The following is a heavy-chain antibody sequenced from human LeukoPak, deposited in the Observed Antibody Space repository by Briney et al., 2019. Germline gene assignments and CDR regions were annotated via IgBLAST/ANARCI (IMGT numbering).Heavy chain of an antibody. CDR2: IHPKRGDT. Sequence: ASVKVSRKTSGYSFTAFYIHWVRQAPGQGLEWMGRIHPKRGDTNHVQKFQGRVTITRDPSSSQAYLVLRSLRSDDTAVYYCARDGDYGTGSYYRGCIDSWGQGTRVTVSS. D-gene: IGHD3-10*01. J-gene: IGHJ4*02. CDR3: ARDGDYGTGSYYRGCIDS. CDR1: GYSFTAFY. V-gene: IGHV1-2*06.